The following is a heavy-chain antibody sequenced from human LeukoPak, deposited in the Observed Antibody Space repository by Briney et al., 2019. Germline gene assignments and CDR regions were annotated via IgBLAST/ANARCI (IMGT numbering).Heavy chain of an antibody. J-gene: IGHJ5*02. Sequence: KSSETLSLTCTVSGGSISRFYWSWIRQPPGKGLEWIGYVYYSGSTNDNPSLKSRVTISADMSKNQFSLKLSSVTAADTAVYYCARKEDYGDNWFDPWGQGTLVTVSS. CDR3: ARKEDYGDNWFDP. CDR1: GGSISRFY. D-gene: IGHD4-17*01. CDR2: VYYSGST. V-gene: IGHV4-59*01.